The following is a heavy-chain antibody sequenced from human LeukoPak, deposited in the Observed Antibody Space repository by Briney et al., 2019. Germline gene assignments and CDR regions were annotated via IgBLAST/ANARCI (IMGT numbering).Heavy chain of an antibody. CDR2: SSHGGST. Sequence: SGTLSLTCAVSGGSISSSTWWSWVRQPPGKGLEWIGISSHGGSTYYNPSLKSRVTISVDTSKNQFSLKLSSVTAADTAVYYCARGGGEQFDYWGQGTLVTVSS. J-gene: IGHJ4*02. D-gene: IGHD1/OR15-1a*01. CDR1: GGSISSSTW. CDR3: ARGGGEQFDY. V-gene: IGHV4-4*02.